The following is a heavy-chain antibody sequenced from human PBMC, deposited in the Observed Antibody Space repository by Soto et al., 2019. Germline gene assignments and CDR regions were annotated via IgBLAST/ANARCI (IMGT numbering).Heavy chain of an antibody. J-gene: IGHJ6*02. D-gene: IGHD2-21*01. CDR1: GFTFSSYA. Sequence: PGGSLRLSCAASGFTFSSYAMHWVRQAPGKGLEWVAVISYDGSNKYYADSVKGRFTISRDNSKNTLYLQMNSLRAEDTAVYYCARGGPSVWPPGHTNPLSYSYYGMDVWGQGTTVTVSS. V-gene: IGHV3-30-3*01. CDR3: ARGGPSVWPPGHTNPLSYSYYGMDV. CDR2: ISYDGSNK.